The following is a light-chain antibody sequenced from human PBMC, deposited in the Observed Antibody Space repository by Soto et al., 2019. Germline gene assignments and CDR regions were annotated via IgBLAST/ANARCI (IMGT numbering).Light chain of an antibody. V-gene: IGKV1-13*02. J-gene: IGKJ5*01. Sequence: AIQLNQSPSSLSASVGDRVTITCRASQGISSALAWYQQKPGKGPKLLIYDASSLESGVPSRFSGSGSGTDFTLTISSLQPEDFATYYCQQFNSYSITFGQGTRLEIK. CDR1: QGISSA. CDR3: QQFNSYSIT. CDR2: DAS.